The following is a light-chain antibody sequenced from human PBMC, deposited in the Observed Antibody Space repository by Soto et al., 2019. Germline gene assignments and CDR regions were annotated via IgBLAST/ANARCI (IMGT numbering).Light chain of an antibody. CDR3: SSYTSSSTWV. Sequence: QSALTQPASVSGSPGQSINISCTGTSSDVGGYNYFSWYQQHPGKAPKLMIYEVSNRPSGVSNRFSGSKSGNTASLTISGLQAEDEADYYCSSYTSSSTWVFGGGTKLTVL. CDR2: EVS. J-gene: IGLJ3*02. CDR1: SSDVGGYNY. V-gene: IGLV2-14*01.